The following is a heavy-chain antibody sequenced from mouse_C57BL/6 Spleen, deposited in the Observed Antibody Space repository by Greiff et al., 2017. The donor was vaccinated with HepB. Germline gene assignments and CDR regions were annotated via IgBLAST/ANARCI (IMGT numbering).Heavy chain of an antibody. D-gene: IGHD1-1*01. J-gene: IGHJ1*03. CDR1: GFSLTSYG. CDR3: ARNPGGYGSSYGYFDV. Sequence: VKLMESGPGLVQPSQSLSITCTVSGFSLTSYGVHWVRQSPGKGLEWLGVIWSGGSTDYNAAFISRLSISKDNSKSQVFFKMNSLQADDTAIYYCARNPGGYGSSYGYFDVWGTGTTVTVSS. CDR2: IWSGGST. V-gene: IGHV2-2*01.